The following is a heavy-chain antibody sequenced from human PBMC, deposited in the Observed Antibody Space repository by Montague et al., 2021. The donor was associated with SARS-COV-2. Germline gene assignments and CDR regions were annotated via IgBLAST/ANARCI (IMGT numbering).Heavy chain of an antibody. J-gene: IGHJ4*02. Sequence: SETRSLTCTVSGGSISSYYWSWIRQPPGKGLEWIGYIYYSGSTNYNPSLKSRVTISVDTSKNQFSLKLSSVTAADTAVYYCARRALGYCCGGSFYSGFDYWGQGTLVTVSS. CDR2: IYYSGST. D-gene: IGHD2-15*01. CDR3: ARRALGYCCGGSFYSGFDY. CDR1: GGSISSYY. V-gene: IGHV4-59*08.